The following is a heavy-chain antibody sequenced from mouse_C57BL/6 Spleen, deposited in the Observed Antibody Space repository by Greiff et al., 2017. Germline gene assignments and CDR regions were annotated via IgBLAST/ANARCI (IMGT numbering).Heavy chain of an antibody. V-gene: IGHV5-9*01. D-gene: IGHD1-1*01. CDR3: AREDYGSRYFDY. J-gene: IGHJ2*01. Sequence: EVHLVESGGGLVKPGGSLKLSCAASGFTFSSYTMSWVRQTPEKRLEWVATISGGGGNTYYPDSVKGRFTISRDNAKNTLYLQMSSLRSEDTALYYCAREDYGSRYFDYWGQGTTLTVSS. CDR1: GFTFSSYT. CDR2: ISGGGGNT.